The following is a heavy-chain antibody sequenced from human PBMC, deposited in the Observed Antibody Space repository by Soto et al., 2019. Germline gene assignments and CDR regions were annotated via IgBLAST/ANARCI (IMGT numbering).Heavy chain of an antibody. CDR2: SRDKGNSYST. Sequence: EVQLVESGGDLVQPGGSLRLSCAASGFTFSDHYIDWDRQAPGKGLEWVGRSRDKGNSYSTDYGAFVKGRFTISRDASKNSLYLQMNSLKTEDTALYYCARSMLGTTSFDYWGQGTLVTVSS. V-gene: IGHV3-72*01. J-gene: IGHJ4*02. D-gene: IGHD1-7*01. CDR1: GFTFSDHY. CDR3: ARSMLGTTSFDY.